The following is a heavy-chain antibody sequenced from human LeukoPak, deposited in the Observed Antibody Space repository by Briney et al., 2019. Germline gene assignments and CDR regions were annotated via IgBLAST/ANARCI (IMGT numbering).Heavy chain of an antibody. Sequence: SETLSLTCTVSGGSISSSSYYWGWIRQPPGKGLEWIGSIYYSGSTYYNPSLKSRVTISVDTSKNQSSLKLSSVTAADTAVYYCARRLGTYFDYWGQGTLVTVSS. D-gene: IGHD3-16*01. CDR2: IYYSGST. CDR1: GGSISSSSYY. V-gene: IGHV4-39*01. J-gene: IGHJ4*02. CDR3: ARRLGTYFDY.